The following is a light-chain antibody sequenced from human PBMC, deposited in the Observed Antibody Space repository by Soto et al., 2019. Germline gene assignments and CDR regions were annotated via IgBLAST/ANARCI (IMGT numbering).Light chain of an antibody. J-gene: IGKJ5*01. CDR3: QQRSRSIT. CDR1: QSVSSF. CDR2: DGS. Sequence: EIVLTQSPATLSLSPGERATLSCRASQSVSSFLAWYQQKPGQAPRLLIYDGSNRATGIPARFSGSGSGTDFSLTISGLEPEDFGVYYCQQRSRSITFGQGTRLEIK. V-gene: IGKV3-11*01.